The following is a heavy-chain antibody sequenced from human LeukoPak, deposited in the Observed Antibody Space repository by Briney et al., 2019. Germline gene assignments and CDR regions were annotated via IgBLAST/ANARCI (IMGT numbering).Heavy chain of an antibody. CDR2: IYHSGST. J-gene: IGHJ4*02. CDR1: GGSISSGGYS. D-gene: IGHD2-15*01. CDR3: ARVSASGGSWGNFDY. V-gene: IGHV4-30-2*01. Sequence: SETLSLTCAVAGGSISSGGYSWSWIRQPPGKGLEWIGYIYHSGSTYYNPSLKSRVAISVDRSRNQFSLKLSYVTAADTAVYYCARVSASGGSWGNFDYWGQGTLVTVSS.